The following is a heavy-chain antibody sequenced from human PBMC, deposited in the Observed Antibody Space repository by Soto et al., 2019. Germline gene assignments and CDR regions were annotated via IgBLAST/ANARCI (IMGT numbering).Heavy chain of an antibody. V-gene: IGHV4-34*01. CDR1: GGSFRGYY. J-gene: IGHJ4*02. CDR3: ARGRPRGVISNPSDY. Sequence: PSETLSLTCAVYGGSFRGYYWSWIRQPPGKGLEWIGEINHSGSTNYNPSLKSRVTISVDTSKNQFSLKLSSVTAADTAVYYCARGRPRGVISNPSDYWGQGTLVTVS. D-gene: IGHD3-10*01. CDR2: INHSGST.